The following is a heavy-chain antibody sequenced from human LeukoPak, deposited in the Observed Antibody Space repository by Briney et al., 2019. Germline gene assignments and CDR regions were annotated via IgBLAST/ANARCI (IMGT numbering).Heavy chain of an antibody. CDR2: IYYSGST. Sequence: SETLSLTCTVSGGSISSSSYYWGWIRQPTGKGLEWIGSIYYSGSTYYNPSLKSRVTISVDTSKNQFSLKLSSVTAADTAVYYCARCNWGGYYFDYWGQGTLVTVSS. CDR1: GGSISSSSYY. CDR3: ARCNWGGYYFDY. V-gene: IGHV4-39*01. D-gene: IGHD3-16*01. J-gene: IGHJ4*02.